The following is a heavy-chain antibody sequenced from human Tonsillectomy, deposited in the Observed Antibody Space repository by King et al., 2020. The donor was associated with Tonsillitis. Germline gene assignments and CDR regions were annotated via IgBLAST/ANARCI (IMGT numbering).Heavy chain of an antibody. V-gene: IGHV4-31*03. CDR3: ASYAYTFWPAIG. Sequence: QLQESGPGLVKPSQTLSLTCTVSGASISNGDYYWSWIRQHPGKGLEWIGYISYSGSTYYDPSLQSRVTMSVDTSKNQFSLKLSSVAAADSAVYYCASYAYTFWPAIGWGQGTLVTVSS. J-gene: IGHJ4*02. D-gene: IGHD3-3*01. CDR1: GASISNGDYY. CDR2: ISYSGST.